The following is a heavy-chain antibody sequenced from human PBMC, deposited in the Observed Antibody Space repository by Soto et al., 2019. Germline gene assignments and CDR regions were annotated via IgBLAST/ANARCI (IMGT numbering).Heavy chain of an antibody. D-gene: IGHD3-16*01. CDR2: VFYGGT. CDR3: ASYRGALYFES. J-gene: IGHJ4*02. CDR1: GRSISSNY. V-gene: IGHV4-59*01. Sequence: PSETLSRTCSVSGRSISSNYWSWIRQSPDKGLEWLGYVFYGGTDYNPSLGGRVSMSVETSKSQFSLKLTSVTVADTAAYYCASYRGALYFESWGPGILVTVSS.